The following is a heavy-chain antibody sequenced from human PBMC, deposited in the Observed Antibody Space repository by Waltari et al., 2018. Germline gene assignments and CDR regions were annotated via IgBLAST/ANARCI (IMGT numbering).Heavy chain of an antibody. J-gene: IGHJ6*02. V-gene: IGHV1-69*01. CDR1: GGTFSSYA. Sequence: QVQLVQSGAEVKKPGSSVKVSCKASGGTFSSYAISWVRQDPGQGPGWMGGIIPIFGTANYAQKFQGRVTITADESTSTAYMELSSLRSEDTAVYYCARDGDYDSSGYSYYYYGMDVWGQGTTVTVSS. D-gene: IGHD3-22*01. CDR2: IIPIFGTA. CDR3: ARDGDYDSSGYSYYYYGMDV.